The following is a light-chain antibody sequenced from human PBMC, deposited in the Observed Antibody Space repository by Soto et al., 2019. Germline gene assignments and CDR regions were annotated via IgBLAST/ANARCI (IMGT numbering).Light chain of an antibody. CDR1: QDISSY. Sequence: DIQMTQSPSSLSASVGDRVTITCRASQDISSYLAWYQQKPGKVPMILIYAASTLQSGVPSRFSCSGSGTDFTLTISSLQPEDVATYYCQKYNSAPSLTFGGGTKVEIK. V-gene: IGKV1-27*01. CDR3: QKYNSAPSLT. CDR2: AAS. J-gene: IGKJ4*01.